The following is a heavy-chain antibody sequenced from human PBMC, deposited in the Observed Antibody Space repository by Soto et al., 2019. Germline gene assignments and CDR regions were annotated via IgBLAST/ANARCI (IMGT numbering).Heavy chain of an antibody. V-gene: IGHV4-39*01. Sequence: SETLSLTCNVSGGSISSSRSYWAWFRQPPGKELEWIGNIFYAGNTYYNPSLKSRVTISVDTSKNQFSLKLSSVTAADTAVYYCARFITYYDFWSGSKPDFNFDYWGQGTLVTVSS. CDR1: GGSISSSRSY. CDR2: IFYAGNT. CDR3: ARFITYYDFWSGSKPDFNFDY. D-gene: IGHD3-3*01. J-gene: IGHJ4*02.